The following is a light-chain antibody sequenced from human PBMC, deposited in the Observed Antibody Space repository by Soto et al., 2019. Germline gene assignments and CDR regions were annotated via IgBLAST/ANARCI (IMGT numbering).Light chain of an antibody. J-gene: IGKJ4*01. CDR2: DAA. Sequence: AIQLTQSPSSLSASVGDRVTITCRASQGISTLFAWYQQKPGKAPRLLIYDAATLESGVPSRFSGSGSGTDFAPTISSLQPEDFATYYCQQFFDYPLTFGGGTKVDIK. V-gene: IGKV1D-13*01. CDR1: QGISTL. CDR3: QQFFDYPLT.